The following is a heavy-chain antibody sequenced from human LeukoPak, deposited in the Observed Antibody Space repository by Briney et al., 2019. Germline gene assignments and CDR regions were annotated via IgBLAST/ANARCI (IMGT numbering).Heavy chain of an antibody. CDR2: INHSGST. D-gene: IGHD1-1*01. CDR1: GGSFSGYY. V-gene: IGHV4-34*01. J-gene: IGHJ4*02. Sequence: SETLSLTCAVYGGSFSGYYWSWIRQPPGKGLEWIGEINHSGSTNYNPSIKSRVSISVDKYKNHFSQQLINVTGADTAVYSYARGNLSRAPWIEYWGQRTLVTVSS. CDR3: ARGNLSRAPWIEY.